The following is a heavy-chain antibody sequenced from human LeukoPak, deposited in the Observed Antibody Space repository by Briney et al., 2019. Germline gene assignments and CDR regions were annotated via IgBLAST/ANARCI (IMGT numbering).Heavy chain of an antibody. V-gene: IGHV4-59*01. CDR2: IYYSGST. J-gene: IGHJ5*02. Sequence: PSETLSLPCTVSGGSISSYYWSWIRQPPGKGLEWIGYIYYSGSTNYNPSLKSRVTISVDTSKNQFSLKLSSVTAADTAVYYCARDLFASGFDPWGQGTLVTVSS. D-gene: IGHD6-6*01. CDR1: GGSISSYY. CDR3: ARDLFASGFDP.